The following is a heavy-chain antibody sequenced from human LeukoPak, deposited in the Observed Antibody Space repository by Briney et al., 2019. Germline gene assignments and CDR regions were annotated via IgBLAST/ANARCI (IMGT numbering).Heavy chain of an antibody. J-gene: IGHJ6*03. V-gene: IGHV3-30*02. CDR3: ARGEQQLVSPWDYYYYMDV. CDR1: GFTFSSYG. D-gene: IGHD6-13*01. CDR2: IRYDGSNK. Sequence: GGSLRLSCAASGFTFSSYGMHWVRQAPGKGLEWVAFIRYDGSNKYYADSVKGRFTISRDNSKNTLYLQMNSLRAEDTAVYYCARGEQQLVSPWDYYYYMDVWGKGTTVTISS.